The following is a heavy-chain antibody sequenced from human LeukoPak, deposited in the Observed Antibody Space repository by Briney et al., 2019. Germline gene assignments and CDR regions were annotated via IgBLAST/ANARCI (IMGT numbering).Heavy chain of an antibody. V-gene: IGHV4-34*01. CDR1: GGSFSGYY. CDR3: ARHPRMVRGVPM. J-gene: IGHJ4*02. CDR2: INHSGST. D-gene: IGHD3-10*01. Sequence: SETLSLTCAVYGGSFSGYYWSWIRQPPGKGLEWIGEINHSGSTNYNPSLKSRVTISVDTSKNQISLKLSSVTAADTAVYYCARHPRMVRGVPMWGQGTLVTVSS.